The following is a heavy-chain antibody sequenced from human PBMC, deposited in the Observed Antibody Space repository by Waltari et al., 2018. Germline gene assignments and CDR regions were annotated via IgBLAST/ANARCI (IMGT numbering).Heavy chain of an antibody. Sequence: QVQLVESGGGVVQPGGSLRLSCAASGFTFCRFAMHWVRQAPGKGLEWVAFIRFDGSKEYYADSVKGRFTISRDNSNNTLYLQMNSLRSEDTAVYYCAKSLVAAGELDYWGQGSLVTVSS. CDR2: IRFDGSKE. J-gene: IGHJ4*02. CDR3: AKSLVAAGELDY. CDR1: GFTFCRFA. D-gene: IGHD6-25*01. V-gene: IGHV3-30*02.